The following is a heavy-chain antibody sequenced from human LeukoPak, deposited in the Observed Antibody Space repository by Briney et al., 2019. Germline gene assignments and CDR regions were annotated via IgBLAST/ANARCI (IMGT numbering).Heavy chain of an antibody. CDR2: ISYDGSNK. D-gene: IGHD3-10*01. CDR3: ARSLRGRGYYFDY. Sequence: GRSLRLSCAASGFTFSSYAMHWVRQAPGKGLEWVAVISYDGSNKYYADSVKGRFTISRDNPKNTLYLQMNSLRAEDTAVYYCARSLRGRGYYFDYWGQGILVTVFS. V-gene: IGHV3-30-3*01. J-gene: IGHJ4*02. CDR1: GFTFSSYA.